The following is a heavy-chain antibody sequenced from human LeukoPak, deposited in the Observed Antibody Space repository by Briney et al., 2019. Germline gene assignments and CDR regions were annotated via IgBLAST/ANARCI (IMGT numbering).Heavy chain of an antibody. Sequence: SETLSLTCTVSGGSISSGGYYWSWIRQHPGKGLEWIGYIYYSGSTYYNPSLKSRVTISVDTSKNQFSLKLSSVTAADTAVYYCARADMAAAGSVDYWGQGTLVTVSS. D-gene: IGHD6-13*01. J-gene: IGHJ4*02. CDR2: IYYSGST. CDR3: ARADMAAAGSVDY. CDR1: GGSISSGGYY. V-gene: IGHV4-31*03.